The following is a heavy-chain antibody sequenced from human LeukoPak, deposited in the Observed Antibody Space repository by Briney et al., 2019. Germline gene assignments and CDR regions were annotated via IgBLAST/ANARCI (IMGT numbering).Heavy chain of an antibody. J-gene: IGHJ4*02. Sequence: GGSLRLSCAASGFTFGSYGMHWVRQAPGKGLEWVAFIRYDGSNKYYADSVKGRFTISRDNAKNSLYLQMNSLRAEDTAVYYCARDGGQMLSWYYFDYWGQGTLVTVSS. CDR1: GFTFGSYG. D-gene: IGHD2-2*01. CDR2: IRYDGSNK. CDR3: ARDGGQMLSWYYFDY. V-gene: IGHV3-30*02.